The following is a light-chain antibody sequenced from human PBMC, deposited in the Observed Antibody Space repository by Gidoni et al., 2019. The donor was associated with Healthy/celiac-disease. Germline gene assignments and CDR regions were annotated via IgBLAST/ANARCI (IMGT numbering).Light chain of an antibody. Sequence: DIVMTQSPDSLAVSLGERATINCKSSQIVLYSSNNKNYLAWYQQQPGQPPKLLIYWASTRESGVPDRFSGSGSGTDFTLTISSLQAEDVAVYYCQQYYSTLYTFGQGTKLEIK. CDR2: WAS. J-gene: IGKJ2*01. CDR3: QQYYSTLYT. V-gene: IGKV4-1*01. CDR1: QIVLYSSNNKNY.